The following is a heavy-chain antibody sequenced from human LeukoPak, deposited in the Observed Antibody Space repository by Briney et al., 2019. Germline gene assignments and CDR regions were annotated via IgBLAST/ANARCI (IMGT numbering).Heavy chain of an antibody. Sequence: GGSLRLSCAASGFTFSSYSMNWVRQAPGKGLEWVSYISSSSSTIYYADSVKGRFTISRDNAKNSLYLQMNSLRAEDTAVYYCARGGSGSYYGMDVWGQGTTVTVSS. CDR1: GFTFSSYS. D-gene: IGHD1-26*01. CDR3: ARGGSGSYYGMDV. V-gene: IGHV3-48*04. CDR2: ISSSSSTI. J-gene: IGHJ6*02.